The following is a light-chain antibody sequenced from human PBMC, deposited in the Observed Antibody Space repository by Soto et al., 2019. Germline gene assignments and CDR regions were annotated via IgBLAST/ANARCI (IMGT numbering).Light chain of an antibody. Sequence: QSVLTQPASVSGSPGQSITISCTGTSIDVGGYNYVSWYQQHPGKAPKLMIYEVSNRPSGVSNRFSGSKSGNTASLTISGLQAEDEADYYCSSYTSSSTPWVFGGGTKVTVL. CDR1: SIDVGGYNY. V-gene: IGLV2-14*01. CDR2: EVS. J-gene: IGLJ3*02. CDR3: SSYTSSSTPWV.